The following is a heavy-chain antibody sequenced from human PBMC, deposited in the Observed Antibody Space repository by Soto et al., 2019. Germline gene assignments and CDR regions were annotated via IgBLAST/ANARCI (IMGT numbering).Heavy chain of an antibody. D-gene: IGHD1-20*01. J-gene: IGHJ5*02. CDR3: ARGTLTGTTKGWWFDP. V-gene: IGHV4-30-4*01. Sequence: QVQLQESGPGLVKPSQTLSLTCTVSGGSISSGDYYWSWIRQPPGKGLEWIGYIYYSGSTYYNPSLKSRVTISVDTSKNQFSLKLSSVTAADTAVYYCARGTLTGTTKGWWFDPWGQGTLVTVSS. CDR1: GGSISSGDYY. CDR2: IYYSGST.